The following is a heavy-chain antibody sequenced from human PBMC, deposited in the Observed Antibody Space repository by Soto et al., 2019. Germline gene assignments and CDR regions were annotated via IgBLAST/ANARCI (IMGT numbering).Heavy chain of an antibody. CDR3: ARPRGYDVPSYYYDMDV. CDR1: GYTFSIYG. Sequence: ASVKVSCKASGYTFSIYGITWVRQAPGQGLEWMGWISAYNGDTNYAQKLQGRVTMTTDTSTSTAYMELRSLRSDDTAVYYCARPRGYDVPSYYYDMDVWGQGTTVTV. V-gene: IGHV1-18*01. J-gene: IGHJ6*02. CDR2: ISAYNGDT. D-gene: IGHD5-12*01.